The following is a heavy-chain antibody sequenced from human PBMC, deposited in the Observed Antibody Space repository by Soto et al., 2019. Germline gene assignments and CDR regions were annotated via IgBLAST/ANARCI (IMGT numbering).Heavy chain of an antibody. CDR3: ARDNTYYDILTGYPFGYYGMDV. V-gene: IGHV1-3*01. CDR2: INAGNGNT. J-gene: IGHJ6*02. D-gene: IGHD3-9*01. Sequence: ASVKVSCKASGYTFTSYAMHWVRQAPGQRLEWMGWINAGNGNTKYSQKFQGRVTITRDTSASTAYMELSSLRSEDTAVYYCARDNTYYDILTGYPFGYYGMDVWGQGTTVTVS. CDR1: GYTFTSYA.